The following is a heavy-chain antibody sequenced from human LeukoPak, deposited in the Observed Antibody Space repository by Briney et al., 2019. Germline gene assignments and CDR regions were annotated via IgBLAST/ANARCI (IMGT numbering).Heavy chain of an antibody. V-gene: IGHV1-69*01. CDR3: ARQYQPLINWFDP. CDR1: GGTFSSYA. J-gene: IGHJ5*02. Sequence: GPSVKVSCKASGGTFSSYAISWVRQAPGQGLEWMGGIIPIFGTANYAQKFQGRVTISADESTSTDYMELSSLRSEDTAVFFCARQYQPLINWFDPCGEGTLVSVSS. CDR2: IIPIFGTA. D-gene: IGHD2-2*01.